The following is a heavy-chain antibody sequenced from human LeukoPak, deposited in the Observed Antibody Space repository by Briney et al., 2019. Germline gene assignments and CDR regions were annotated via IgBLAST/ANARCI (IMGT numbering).Heavy chain of an antibody. Sequence: SQTLSLTCTVSGGSISSYYWSWIRQPPGKGLEWIGYIYYSGSTNYNPSLKSRVTISVDTSKNQFSLKLSSVTAADTAVYYCARFPSYDPHRMDVWGQGTTVTVSS. CDR2: IYYSGST. D-gene: IGHD3-22*01. CDR3: ARFPSYDPHRMDV. CDR1: GGSISSYY. V-gene: IGHV4-59*01. J-gene: IGHJ6*02.